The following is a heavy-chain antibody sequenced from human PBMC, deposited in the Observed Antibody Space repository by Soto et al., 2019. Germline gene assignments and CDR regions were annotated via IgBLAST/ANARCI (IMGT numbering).Heavy chain of an antibody. Sequence: SETLSLTCTVSGGSISSGDYYWSWIRQPPGKGLEWIGYIYYSGSTYYNPSLKSRVTISVDTSKNQFSLKLSSVTAADTAVYYCAREDNHCSGGSCYGLFDYWGQGTLVTVSS. V-gene: IGHV4-30-4*01. CDR2: IYYSGST. D-gene: IGHD2-15*01. CDR3: AREDNHCSGGSCYGLFDY. J-gene: IGHJ4*02. CDR1: GGSISSGDYY.